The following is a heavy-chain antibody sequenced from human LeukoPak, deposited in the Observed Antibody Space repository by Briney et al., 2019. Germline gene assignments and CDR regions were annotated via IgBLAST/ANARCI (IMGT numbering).Heavy chain of an antibody. D-gene: IGHD6-13*01. V-gene: IGHV6-1*01. CDR3: ARGLRYSSSWSLYYFDY. J-gene: IGHJ4*02. Sequence: SQTLSLTCALSGDIVSSNSAAWNWIRQSPSRGLEWLGRTYYRSKWYNDYAVSEKSRITINPDTSKNQFSLQLNSVTPEDTAVYYCARGLRYSSSWSLYYFDYWGQGTLVTVSS. CDR2: TYYRSKWYN. CDR1: GDIVSSNSAA.